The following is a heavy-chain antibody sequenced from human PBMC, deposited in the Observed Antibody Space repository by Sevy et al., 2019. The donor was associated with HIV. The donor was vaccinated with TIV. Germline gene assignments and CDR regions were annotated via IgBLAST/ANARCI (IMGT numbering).Heavy chain of an antibody. CDR2: IIPIFATT. D-gene: IGHD3-22*01. V-gene: IGHV1-69*13. CDR1: GGTFRSFA. Sequence: ASVKVSCKASGGTFRSFAISWVRQAPGQGLEWMGGIIPIFATTNYTQKLQGRVTITADESTSTAYMELRSLRSEDTAVYYCAKEAIYDNSGDYTRGDGFDVWGQGTMVTVSS. J-gene: IGHJ3*01. CDR3: AKEAIYDNSGDYTRGDGFDV.